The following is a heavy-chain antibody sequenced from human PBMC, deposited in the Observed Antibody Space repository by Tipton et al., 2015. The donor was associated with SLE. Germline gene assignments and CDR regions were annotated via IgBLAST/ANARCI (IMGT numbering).Heavy chain of an antibody. V-gene: IGHV4-59*08. D-gene: IGHD1-1*01. Sequence: TLSLTCTVSGGSINYYWNWIRQPPGRTLEWIGRVSYTGKTIYNPPLESRVTMSVDTAKNQVSLKLTSVTAADTAVYYCARGMLTWRGANGGVDVWGQGTTVNVSS. CDR2: VSYTGKT. CDR1: GGSINYY. J-gene: IGHJ6*02. CDR3: ARGMLTWRGANGGVDV.